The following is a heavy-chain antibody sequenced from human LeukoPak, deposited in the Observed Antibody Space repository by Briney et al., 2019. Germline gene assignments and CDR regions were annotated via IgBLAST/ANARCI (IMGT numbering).Heavy chain of an antibody. D-gene: IGHD5-12*01. CDR3: ARVRADSGYDSYYYYYYMDV. J-gene: IGHJ6*03. CDR1: GFTVSSNY. CDR2: IYSGGGT. V-gene: IGHV3-66*02. Sequence: GGSLRLSCAASGFTVSSNYMSWVRQAPGKGLEWVSVIYSGGGTYYADSVKGRFTISRDNSKNTLYLQMNSLRAEDTAVYYCARVRADSGYDSYYYYYYMDVWGKGTTVTVSS.